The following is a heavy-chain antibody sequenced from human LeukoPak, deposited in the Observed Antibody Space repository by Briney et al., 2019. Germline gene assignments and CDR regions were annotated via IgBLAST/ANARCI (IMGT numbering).Heavy chain of an antibody. D-gene: IGHD6-13*01. CDR1: GYTFTSYG. CDR3: ARTYSSSWETYYYYMDV. Sequence: GASVKVSCKASGYTFTSYGISWVRQAPGQGLEWMGWISAYNGNTNYAQKLQGRVTMTTDTSTSTAYMELRSLRSDDTAVYYCARTYSSSWETYYYYMDVWGKGTTATVSS. V-gene: IGHV1-18*01. CDR2: ISAYNGNT. J-gene: IGHJ6*03.